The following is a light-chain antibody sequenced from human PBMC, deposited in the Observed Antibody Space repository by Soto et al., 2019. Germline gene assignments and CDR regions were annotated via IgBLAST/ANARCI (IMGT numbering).Light chain of an antibody. V-gene: IGLV7-46*01. CDR2: DTS. CDR3: LLSCSGGRPV. CDR1: TGAVTSGHY. Sequence: QAVVTQEPSLTVSPGGTVTLTCGSSTGAVTSGHYPYWFQQKPGQAPRTLIYDTSNKHSWTPARFSGSLLGGKAALTLSGAQPEDEADYYCLLSCSGGRPVFGGGTQLTVL. J-gene: IGLJ7*01.